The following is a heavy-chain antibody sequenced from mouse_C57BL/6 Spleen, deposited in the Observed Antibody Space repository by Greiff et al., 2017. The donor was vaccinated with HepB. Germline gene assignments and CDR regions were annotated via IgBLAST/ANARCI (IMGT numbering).Heavy chain of an antibody. CDR3: AREDGSSSGWYFDV. CDR2: IDPNSGGT. Sequence: QVQLQQPGAELVKPGASVKLSCKASGYTFTSYWMHWVKQRPGRGLEWIGRIDPNSGGTKYNEKFKSKATLTADKPSSTAYMQLSSLTSEDAAVYYCAREDGSSSGWYFDVWGTGTTVTVSS. D-gene: IGHD1-1*01. CDR1: GYTFTSYW. J-gene: IGHJ1*03. V-gene: IGHV1-72*01.